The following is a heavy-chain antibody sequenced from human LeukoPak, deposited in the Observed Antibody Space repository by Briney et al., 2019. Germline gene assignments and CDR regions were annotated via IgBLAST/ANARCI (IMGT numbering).Heavy chain of an antibody. V-gene: IGHV4-39*07. J-gene: IGHJ5*02. Sequence: SETLSLTCTVSGGSISSSSYYWGWIRQPPGKGLEWIGSIYYSGSTYYNPSLKSRVTISVDTSKNQFSLKLSSVTAADTAVYYCARDRGGWFDPWGQGTLVTVSP. CDR3: ARDRGGWFDP. CDR1: GGSISSSSYY. CDR2: IYYSGST. D-gene: IGHD5-24*01.